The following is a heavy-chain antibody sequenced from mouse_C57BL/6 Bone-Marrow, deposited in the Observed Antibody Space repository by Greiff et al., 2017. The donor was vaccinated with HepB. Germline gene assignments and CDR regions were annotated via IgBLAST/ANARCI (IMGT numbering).Heavy chain of an antibody. CDR1: GYTFTSYW. CDR2: IDPNSGGT. D-gene: IGHD3-2*02. J-gene: IGHJ3*01. V-gene: IGHV1-72*01. CDR3: ARERRQLRLREFAY. Sequence: QVQLQQPGAELVKPGASVKLSCKASGYTFTSYWMHWVKQRPGRGLEWIGRIDPNSGGTKYNEKFKSKATLTVDKPSSTAYMQRSSLTSEDSAVYYGARERRQLRLREFAYWGQGTLVTVSA.